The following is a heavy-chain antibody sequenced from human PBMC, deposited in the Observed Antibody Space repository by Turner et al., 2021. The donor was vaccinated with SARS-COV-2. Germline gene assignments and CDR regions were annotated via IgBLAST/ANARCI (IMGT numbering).Heavy chain of an antibody. J-gene: IGHJ4*02. CDR1: GGSFSGYF. D-gene: IGHD3-16*01. CDR3: ARGRDDYIWGSPTPTYYFDY. V-gene: IGHV4-34*01. CDR2: INHNGNT. Sequence: QVQLQQWGAGLLKPSETLSLTCAVSGGSFSGYFWSFIRQPPGKGLEWIGEINHNGNTNYNPSLQGRVITSVDTSKNHFSLKLTSVTAADTAVYYCARGRDDYIWGSPTPTYYFDYWGQGTLVTVSS.